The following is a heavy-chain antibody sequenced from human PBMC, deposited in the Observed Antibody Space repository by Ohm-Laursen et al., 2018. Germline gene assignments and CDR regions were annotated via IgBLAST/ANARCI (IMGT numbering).Heavy chain of an antibody. CDR3: VKGPSGYRYGDY. J-gene: IGHJ4*02. CDR2: ISTTGSTI. D-gene: IGHD5-18*01. V-gene: IGHV3-48*03. CDR1: GFMFSGYE. Sequence: GSLRLSCAASGFMFSGYEMNWVRQAPGKGLEWLSYISTTGSTIYYADSVRGRFTISRVNTKNSLYLQMSSLRAEDTAVYSCVKGPSGYRYGDYWGQGTLVTVSS.